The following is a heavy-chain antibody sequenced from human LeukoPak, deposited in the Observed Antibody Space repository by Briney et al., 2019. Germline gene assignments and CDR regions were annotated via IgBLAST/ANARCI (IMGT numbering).Heavy chain of an antibody. Sequence: SGTLSLTCAVYGGSFSGYYWSWIRQRPGKGLECIGEINHSGSTNYNPSLKSRVTISVDTSKNQFSPKLSSVTAADTAVYYCARHKNHDILTGYYSNWFDPWGQGTLVTVSS. CDR3: ARHKNHDILTGYYSNWFDP. V-gene: IGHV4-34*01. CDR2: INHSGST. CDR1: GGSFSGYY. D-gene: IGHD3-9*01. J-gene: IGHJ5*02.